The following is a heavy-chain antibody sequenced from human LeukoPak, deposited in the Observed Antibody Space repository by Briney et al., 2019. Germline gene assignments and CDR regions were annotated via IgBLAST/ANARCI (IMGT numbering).Heavy chain of an antibody. CDR3: AREGDSGDLLNW. D-gene: IGHD1-26*01. V-gene: IGHV1-8*02. Sequence: GASVKVSCKASGYTFTSYDINWVRQAPGQGLEWMGWMNPDSGNTGYAQKFQGRVTMTRDISISTAYMELSRLTSEDTAVYYCAREGDSGDLLNWGGQGTLVAVSS. CDR2: MNPDSGNT. J-gene: IGHJ4*02. CDR1: GYTFTSYD.